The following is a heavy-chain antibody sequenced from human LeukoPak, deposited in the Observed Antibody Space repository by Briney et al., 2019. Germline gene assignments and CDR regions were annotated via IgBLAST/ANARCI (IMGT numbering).Heavy chain of an antibody. J-gene: IGHJ4*02. Sequence: PSETLSLTCAVYGGSFSGYYWSWIRQPPGKGLEWIGEINHSGSTNYNPSLKSRVTISVDTSKNQFSLKLSSVTAGDTAVYYCARVGATRDYWGQGTLVTVSS. V-gene: IGHV4-34*01. CDR3: ARVGATRDY. CDR1: GGSFSGYY. D-gene: IGHD1-26*01. CDR2: INHSGST.